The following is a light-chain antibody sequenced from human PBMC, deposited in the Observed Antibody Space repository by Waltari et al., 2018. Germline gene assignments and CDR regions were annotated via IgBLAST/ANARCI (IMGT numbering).Light chain of an antibody. CDR1: QSVLYSSNNKNY. CDR3: QQHYGTPRT. Sequence: DIVMTQSPDSLAVSLGERATINCKSSQSVLYSSNNKNYLAWYQQKAGQPPKLIIYLASTRESGVPDRFSGSGSGTDFTLTISSLQAEDVAVYYCQQHYGTPRTFGQGTKLEIK. V-gene: IGKV4-1*01. J-gene: IGKJ2*01. CDR2: LAS.